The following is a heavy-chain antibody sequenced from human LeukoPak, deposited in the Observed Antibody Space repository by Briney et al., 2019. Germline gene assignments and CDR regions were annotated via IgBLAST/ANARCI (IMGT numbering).Heavy chain of an antibody. CDR1: GFTFYDYA. CDR2: ISWNSGSI. D-gene: IGHD4-23*01. J-gene: IGHJ6*02. V-gene: IGHV3-9*01. Sequence: GRSLRLSCAASGFTFYDYAMHCVPQAPGKGLEWVSGISWNSGSIGYADSVKGRFTISRDNAKNSLYLQMNSLRAEDTALYYCAKDMYSGATVVRDVWGQGTTVTVSS. CDR3: AKDMYSGATVVRDV.